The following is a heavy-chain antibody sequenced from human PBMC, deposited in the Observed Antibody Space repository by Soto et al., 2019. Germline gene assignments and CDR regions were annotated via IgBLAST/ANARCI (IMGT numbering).Heavy chain of an antibody. D-gene: IGHD3-16*02. CDR2: VYPGDSDT. CDR3: ARLSREEISKTFDY. Sequence: GESLKISCNGSGYSFTIYCIGLVLQMPGKGLEWMGTVYPGDSDTRYSPSFQGQVSISADKSTSTAYLQWSSLKASDTAMYYCARLSREEISKTFDYWGLGSLVTVSS. J-gene: IGHJ4*02. CDR1: GYSFTIYC. V-gene: IGHV5-51*01.